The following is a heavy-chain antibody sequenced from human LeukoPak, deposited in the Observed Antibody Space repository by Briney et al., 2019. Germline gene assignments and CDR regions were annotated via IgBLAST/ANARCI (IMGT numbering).Heavy chain of an antibody. Sequence: GASVKVSCKVSGYTLTELSMHWVRQAPGKGLEWMGGFDPEDGETIYAQKFQGRVTMTEDTSTDTAYMELSSLRSEDTAVYYCATDLPLMTTVTTWGDYWGQGTLVTVSS. V-gene: IGHV1-24*01. D-gene: IGHD4-11*01. CDR1: GYTLTELS. CDR3: ATDLPLMTTVTTWGDY. CDR2: FDPEDGET. J-gene: IGHJ4*02.